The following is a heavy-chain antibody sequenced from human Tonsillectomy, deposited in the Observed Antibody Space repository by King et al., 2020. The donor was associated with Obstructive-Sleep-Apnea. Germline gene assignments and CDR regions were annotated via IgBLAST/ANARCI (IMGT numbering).Heavy chain of an antibody. CDR2: INWDGDKT. V-gene: IGHV3-43*01. Sequence: VQLVESGGVVVQPGGSLRLSCAASGFTFDDYTMHWVRQAPGKGLEWVSLINWDGDKTYYADSVKGRFTISRDNSKNSLYLQMNSLTTEDTALYYCAKDIWGGSGGTCCRHDALDIWGQGTMVTVSS. CDR3: AKDIWGGSGGTCCRHDALDI. D-gene: IGHD2-15*01. CDR1: GFTFDDYT. J-gene: IGHJ3*02.